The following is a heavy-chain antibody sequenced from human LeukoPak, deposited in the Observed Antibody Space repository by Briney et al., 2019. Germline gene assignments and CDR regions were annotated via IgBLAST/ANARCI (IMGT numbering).Heavy chain of an antibody. J-gene: IGHJ4*02. CDR3: AKGDRNRSYDILTGYAY. V-gene: IGHV3-30*18. CDR2: ISYDGSNK. Sequence: GGSLRLSCAASGFTFSSYGMHWVRQAPGKGLEWVAVISYDGSNKYYADSVKGRFTISRDNSKNTLYLQMNSLRAEDTAVYYCAKGDRNRSYDILTGYAYWGQGTLVTVSS. D-gene: IGHD3-9*01. CDR1: GFTFSSYG.